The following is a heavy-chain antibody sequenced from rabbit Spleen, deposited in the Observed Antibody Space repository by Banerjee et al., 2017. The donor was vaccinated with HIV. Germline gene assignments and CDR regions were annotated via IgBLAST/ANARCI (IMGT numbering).Heavy chain of an antibody. V-gene: IGHV1S47*01. Sequence: QEQLVESGGGLVQPGGSLKLSCKASGFDFSSYGVSWVRQAPGKGLEWIGYIDPIFGSTYYANWVNGRFTISRHNAQNTLYLQLNSLTAADTGTYFCVRDVGYGAYNYADLNLWGPGTLVTVS. CDR3: VRDVGYGAYNYADLNL. CDR2: IDPIFGST. D-gene: IGHD2-1*01. J-gene: IGHJ4*01. CDR1: GFDFSSYG.